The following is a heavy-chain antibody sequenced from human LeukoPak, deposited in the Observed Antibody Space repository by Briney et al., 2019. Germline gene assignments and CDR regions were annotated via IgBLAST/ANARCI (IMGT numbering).Heavy chain of an antibody. CDR2: ISGSGYTT. Sequence: GGSLRLSCEASGFTFNSYGMSWVRQAPGKGLEWVSAISGSGYTTYYADSVKGRFTISRDNSENTLYLQMNSLRAEDTAVYYCAKSSGYGDYGYYYYYMDVWGKGTTVTISS. CDR3: AKSSGYGDYGYYYYYMDV. V-gene: IGHV3-23*01. D-gene: IGHD4-17*01. CDR1: GFTFNSYG. J-gene: IGHJ6*03.